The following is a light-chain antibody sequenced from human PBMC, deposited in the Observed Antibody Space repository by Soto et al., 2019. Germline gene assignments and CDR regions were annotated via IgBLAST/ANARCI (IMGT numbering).Light chain of an antibody. J-gene: IGKJ1*01. CDR2: GAS. CDR1: QSVSSN. V-gene: IGKV3-15*01. Sequence: EIVMTQSPATLSVSPGERATLSCRASQSVSSNLAWYQKKPGQAPRLLIYGASTRATGIPARFSGSGSATAFTLTISSLQSGDFAVYYCQQYNIWPPWTFGRGTKVDIK. CDR3: QQYNIWPPWT.